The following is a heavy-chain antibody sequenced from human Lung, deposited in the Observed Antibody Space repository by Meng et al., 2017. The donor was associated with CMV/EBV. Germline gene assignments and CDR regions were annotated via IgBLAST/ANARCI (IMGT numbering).Heavy chain of an antibody. CDR1: GGTFSSYA. Sequence: SVQVSXKASGGTFSSYAISWVRQAPGQGLEWMGGIIPIFGTANYAQKFQGRVTITTDESTSTAYMELSSLRSEDTAVYYCARASQAYCGGDCSEFDYWGQGXLVTVSS. J-gene: IGHJ4*02. CDR2: IIPIFGTA. D-gene: IGHD2-21*01. CDR3: ARASQAYCGGDCSEFDY. V-gene: IGHV1-69*05.